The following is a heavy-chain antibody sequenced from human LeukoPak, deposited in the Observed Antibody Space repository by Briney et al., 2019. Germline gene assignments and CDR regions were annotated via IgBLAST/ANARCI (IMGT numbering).Heavy chain of an antibody. D-gene: IGHD6-19*01. J-gene: IGHJ4*02. V-gene: IGHV3-23*01. CDR1: GFTVSSNY. Sequence: PGGSLRLSCAASGFTVSSNYMSWVRQAPGKGLEWVSGVSGSGDTTYYADSVKGRFTISRDNSKNTLFLQMNSLRAEDTAVYYCAKLAGISGWYVYYFDYWGQGTLVTVS. CDR3: AKLAGISGWYVYYFDY. CDR2: VSGSGDTT.